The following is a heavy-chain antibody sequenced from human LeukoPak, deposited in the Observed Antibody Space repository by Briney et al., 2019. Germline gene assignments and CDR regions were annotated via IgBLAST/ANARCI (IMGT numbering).Heavy chain of an antibody. V-gene: IGHV3-23*01. CDR1: GFTFSSYG. CDR2: ISGSGGST. J-gene: IGHJ2*01. Sequence: GGSLRLSCAASGFTFSSYGIHWVRQAPGKGLEWVSAISGSGGSTYYADSVKGRFTISRDNSKNTLYLQMNSLRAEDTAVYYCADEREDDYSNRGYFDLWGRGTLVTVSS. CDR3: ADEREDDYSNRGYFDL. D-gene: IGHD4-11*01.